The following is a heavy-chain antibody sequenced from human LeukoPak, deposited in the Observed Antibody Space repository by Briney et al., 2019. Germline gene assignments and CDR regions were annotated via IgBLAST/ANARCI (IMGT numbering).Heavy chain of an antibody. CDR3: ARDRGGYSSGELDY. Sequence: PGGSLRLSCSASGFTFSSYAMHWVRQAPGKGLEYVSGISINGGSTDYADSVKGRFTISRDNSKNTVYLQMSSLRAEDTAVYYCARDRGGYSSGELDYWGQGTLVTVSS. J-gene: IGHJ4*02. CDR2: ISINGGST. V-gene: IGHV3-64D*06. CDR1: GFTFSSYA. D-gene: IGHD6-19*01.